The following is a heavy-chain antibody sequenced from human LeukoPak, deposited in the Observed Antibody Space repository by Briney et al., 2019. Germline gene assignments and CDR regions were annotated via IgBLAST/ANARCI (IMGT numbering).Heavy chain of an antibody. D-gene: IGHD3-22*01. CDR1: GGSINSGGYY. Sequence: PSETLSLTCTVSGGSINSGGYYWSWIRQHPGKGLEWIGYISHSGSTSYNPSLKSRVTISVDTSNNEFSLRLTSVTDADTAVYYCARGGYYYDTCGPFDYWGQGALVTVSS. J-gene: IGHJ4*02. V-gene: IGHV4-31*03. CDR2: ISHSGST. CDR3: ARGGYYYDTCGPFDY.